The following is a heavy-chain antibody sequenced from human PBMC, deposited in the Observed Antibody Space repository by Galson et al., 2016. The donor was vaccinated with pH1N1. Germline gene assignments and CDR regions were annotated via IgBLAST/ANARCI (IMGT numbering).Heavy chain of an antibody. D-gene: IGHD4-17*01. V-gene: IGHV2-5*02. Sequence: PALVKPTQTLTLTCTFSGFSLSTNGVGVGWIRQPPGKALEWLALIYWDDDKRYSPSLKSRLTITKDTSKNQVVLTMTNLDPVDPAPYYCVNSGRGDYVGYFDYWGQGALVTVSS. CDR1: GFSLSTNGVG. J-gene: IGHJ4*02. CDR2: IYWDDDK. CDR3: VNSGRGDYVGYFDY.